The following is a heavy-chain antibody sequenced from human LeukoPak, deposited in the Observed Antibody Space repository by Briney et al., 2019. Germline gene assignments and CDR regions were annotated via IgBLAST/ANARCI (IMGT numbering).Heavy chain of an antibody. V-gene: IGHV1-2*06. D-gene: IGHD2-8*01. CDR2: INPNSGGT. J-gene: IGHJ4*02. Sequence: ASVKVSCKASGYTFTGYYMHWVRRAPGQGLEWMGRINPNSGGTNYAQKFQGRVTMTRDTSISTAYMELSRLRSDDTAVYYCARSLYCTNGVCYGDFDYWGQGTLVTVSS. CDR1: GYTFTGYY. CDR3: ARSLYCTNGVCYGDFDY.